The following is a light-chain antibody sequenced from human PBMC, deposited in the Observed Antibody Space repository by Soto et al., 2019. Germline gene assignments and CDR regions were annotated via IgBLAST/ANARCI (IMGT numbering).Light chain of an antibody. CDR2: EVS. J-gene: IGLJ1*01. V-gene: IGLV2-14*01. CDR1: SSDVGGYNC. CDR3: SSYTSSSIHYV. Sequence: QSALTQPASVSGSPGQSIPISCTGTSSDVGGYNCVSWYQQHPGKAPKLMIYEVSNRPSGVSNRFSGSKSGNTASLTISGLQSDDEADYYCSSYTSSSIHYVFGTGTKLTVL.